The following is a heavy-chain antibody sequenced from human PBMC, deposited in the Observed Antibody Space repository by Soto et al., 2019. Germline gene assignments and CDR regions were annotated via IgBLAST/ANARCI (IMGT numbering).Heavy chain of an antibody. D-gene: IGHD5-12*01. CDR1: GFTFSSYA. Sequence: GGSLRLSCAASGFTFSSYAMSWVRQAPGKGLERVSTISGSADSTYYADSVKGRFTISRDNSKNTLYLQMSSLRAEDTAVYYCARSWLKEYYFDYWGQGTLVTVSS. CDR3: ARSWLKEYYFDY. J-gene: IGHJ4*02. V-gene: IGHV3-23*01. CDR2: ISGSADST.